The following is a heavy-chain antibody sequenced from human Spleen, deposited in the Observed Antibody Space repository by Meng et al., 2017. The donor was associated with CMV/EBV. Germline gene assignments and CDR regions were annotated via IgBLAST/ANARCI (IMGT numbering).Heavy chain of an antibody. CDR1: VFIVSSKY. CDR2: IYNDGGT. D-gene: IGHD2-2*01. V-gene: IGHV3-53*01. J-gene: IGHJ4*02. CDR3: AILTSSYYFDY. Sequence: GESLKISCAASVFIVSSKYMSWVRQAPGKGLEWVSVIYNDGGTYYADSVKGRFAISRDNSKNTLYLQMSSLRAEDTAVYYCAILTSSYYFDYWGQGTLVTVSS.